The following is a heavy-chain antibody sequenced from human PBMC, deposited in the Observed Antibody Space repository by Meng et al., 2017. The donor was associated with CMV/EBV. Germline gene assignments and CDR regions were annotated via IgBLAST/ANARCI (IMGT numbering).Heavy chain of an antibody. Sequence: GESLKISCAASGFTFSSYSMNWVRQAPGKGLEWVSSISSSSSYIYYADSVKGRFTISRDNAKNSLYLQMNSLRAEDTAVYYCARDSRDYDFWGGRRRYYYDGMDVWGQGTTVTVSS. J-gene: IGHJ6*02. D-gene: IGHD3-3*01. CDR1: GFTFSSYS. CDR3: ARDSRDYDFWGGRRRYYYDGMDV. CDR2: ISSSSSYI. V-gene: IGHV3-21*01.